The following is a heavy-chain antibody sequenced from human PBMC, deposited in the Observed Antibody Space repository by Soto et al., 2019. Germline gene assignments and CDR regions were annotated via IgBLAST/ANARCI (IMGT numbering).Heavy chain of an antibody. CDR2: ISRSSDTT. Sequence: EVQLEESGGGLEQPGGSLRLSCVGSGFTFSYYSMNWVRQAPGKGLEWISYISRSSDTTYYADSAKGRFTISRDNAKNSLYLQMNSLRAEDTAVYYCARCSGAATWLDYGMDVWGRGTTVTVSS. J-gene: IGHJ6*02. CDR3: ARCSGAATWLDYGMDV. V-gene: IGHV3-48*01. D-gene: IGHD3-10*02. CDR1: GFTFSYYS.